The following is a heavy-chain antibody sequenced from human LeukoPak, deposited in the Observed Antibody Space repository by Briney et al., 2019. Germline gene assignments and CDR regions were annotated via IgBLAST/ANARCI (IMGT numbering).Heavy chain of an antibody. D-gene: IGHD3-22*01. CDR3: AVGHYYHSSGYLFDY. CDR2: IYYSGST. V-gene: IGHV4-30-4*01. CDR1: GGSISTGDYY. Sequence: SETLSLTCTVSGGSISTGDYYWSWIRQPRGKGLEWIGYIYYSGSTYYNPSLKSRVTISVDTSKNQFSLKLSSVPAADTAVYYCAVGHYYHSSGYLFDYWGQGTLVTVSS. J-gene: IGHJ4*02.